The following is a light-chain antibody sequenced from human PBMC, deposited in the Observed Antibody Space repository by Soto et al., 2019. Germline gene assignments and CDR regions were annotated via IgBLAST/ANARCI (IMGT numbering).Light chain of an antibody. V-gene: IGKV3-15*01. CDR1: QNIYSN. CDR2: RAS. J-gene: IGKJ1*01. Sequence: IVMTQSPATLSVSPGERATLSCRASQNIYSNVAWYQQRPGQAPRLLIDRASTRAPGIPARFSGSGSGTEFTLTISSLQSEDFTVYSCLQYHNLWAFGQGTKVEIK. CDR3: LQYHNLWA.